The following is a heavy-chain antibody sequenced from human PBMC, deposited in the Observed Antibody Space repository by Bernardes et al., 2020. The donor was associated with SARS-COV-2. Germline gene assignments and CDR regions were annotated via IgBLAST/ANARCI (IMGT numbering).Heavy chain of an antibody. V-gene: IGHV1-2*02. CDR2: INPNSGGT. CDR1: GYTFTDYY. J-gene: IGHJ4*02. D-gene: IGHD2-8*01. CDR3: ARDGEYSTSGIEY. Sequence: ASVKVSCMASGYTFTDYYIHWVRQAPGQGLEWMGWINPNSGGTTYAQKFQDRVTMTRDTSFSTVYMELSSLKSDDTAVYYCARDGEYSTSGIEYWGQGPLVTVSS.